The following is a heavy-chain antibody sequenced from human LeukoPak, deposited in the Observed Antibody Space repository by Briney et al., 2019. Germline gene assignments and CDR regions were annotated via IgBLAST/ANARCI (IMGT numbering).Heavy chain of an antibody. CDR1: GYTSTSYD. Sequence: WASVKVSCKASGYTSTSYDINWVRQATGQGLEWMGWMNPNSGNTGYAQKFQGRVTMTRNTSISTAYMELSSLRSEDTAVYYCARAAAGWGYYYYYYMDVWGKGTTVTVSS. CDR2: MNPNSGNT. J-gene: IGHJ6*03. V-gene: IGHV1-8*01. D-gene: IGHD6-13*01. CDR3: ARAAAGWGYYYYYYMDV.